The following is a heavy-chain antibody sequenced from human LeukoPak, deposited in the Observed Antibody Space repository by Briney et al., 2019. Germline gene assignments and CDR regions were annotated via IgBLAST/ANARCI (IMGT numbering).Heavy chain of an antibody. CDR1: GGSLSSYY. Sequence: SETLSLTCTVPGGSLSSYYWSWIRQPPGKGLEWIGYIYYSGNTCYNPSLKSRVTISVDTSENQFSLKLNSVTAADTAVYYCARNKPLDPFDIWGQGTMVTVSS. J-gene: IGHJ3*02. CDR3: ARNKPLDPFDI. V-gene: IGHV4-59*01. D-gene: IGHD1/OR15-1a*01. CDR2: IYYSGNT.